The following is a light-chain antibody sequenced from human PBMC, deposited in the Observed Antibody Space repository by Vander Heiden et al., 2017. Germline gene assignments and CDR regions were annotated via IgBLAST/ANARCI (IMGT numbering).Light chain of an antibody. CDR1: QSVSSNY. J-gene: IGKJ2*01. CDR3: HQDGSSPHT. V-gene: IGKV3-20*01. Sequence: EIVLTQSPGTLSLSPGERATLSCRASQSVSSNYLAWYQQKPGQAPRLLIYGASSRATGIPDRFSGSGSGTDFTLSISRLEPEDFAVYYCHQDGSSPHTFGQGTKLXIK. CDR2: GAS.